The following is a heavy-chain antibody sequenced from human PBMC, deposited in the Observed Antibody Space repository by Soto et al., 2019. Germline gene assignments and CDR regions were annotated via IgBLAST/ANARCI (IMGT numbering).Heavy chain of an antibody. J-gene: IGHJ4*02. CDR2: INHDASEK. V-gene: IGHV3-7*03. CDR3: VGAGPGG. CDR1: GFSFSSYW. D-gene: IGHD3-16*01. Sequence: EVHLVESGGTLVQPGGSLRISCVASGFSFSSYWVNWVRQAPGKGLEWVASINHDASEKFYVDSVKGRFTISKDNAKNPLYLQMNTLRVEDTAVYYCVGAGPGGWGQGTLVTVSS.